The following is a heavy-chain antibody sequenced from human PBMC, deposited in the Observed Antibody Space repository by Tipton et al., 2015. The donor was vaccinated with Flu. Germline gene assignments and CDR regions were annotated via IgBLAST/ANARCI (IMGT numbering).Heavy chain of an antibody. CDR1: GGSISSYTYY. J-gene: IGHJ4*02. V-gene: IGHV4-39*07. CDR2: IYYSGTT. Sequence: TLSLTCTVSGGSISSYTYYWGWFRQSPGTGLEWIGSIYYSGTTYYNPSLKSRVTMSIDTSKNQFSLKVTSVTAADTAVYYCARLRANYYDSSGYSDYWGQGTLVTVSS. D-gene: IGHD3-22*01. CDR3: ARLRANYYDSSGYSDY.